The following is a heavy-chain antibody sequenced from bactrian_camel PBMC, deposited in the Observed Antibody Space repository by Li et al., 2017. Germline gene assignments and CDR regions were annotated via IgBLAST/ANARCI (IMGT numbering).Heavy chain of an antibody. D-gene: IGHD1*01. CDR2: MRSDGDI. CDR3: AADRFDAGYWLCPPFRRNY. CDR1: GFLFSSYV. V-gene: IGHV3S53*01. J-gene: IGHJ4*01. Sequence: HVQLVESGGGLVQPGGSLRLSCAASGFLFSSYVMIWYRQTPGNECELVSTMRSDGDIFYGDSVKGRFTISRDNAKKTVYLQMNDLKPEDTAVYFCAADRFDAGYWLCPPFRRNYRAQGTQVTVS.